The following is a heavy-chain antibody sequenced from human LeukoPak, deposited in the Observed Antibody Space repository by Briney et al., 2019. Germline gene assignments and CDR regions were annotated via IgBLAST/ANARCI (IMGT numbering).Heavy chain of an antibody. CDR1: GGSISSNNYY. J-gene: IGHJ4*02. D-gene: IGHD3-16*02. V-gene: IGHV4-39*07. CDR2: INHSGST. Sequence: SETLSLTCTVSGGSISSNNYYWGWIRQPPGKGLEWIGEINHSGSTNYNPSLKSRVTISVDTSKNQFSLKLSSVTAADTAVYYCARSFRDWGQGTLVTVSS. CDR3: ARSFRD.